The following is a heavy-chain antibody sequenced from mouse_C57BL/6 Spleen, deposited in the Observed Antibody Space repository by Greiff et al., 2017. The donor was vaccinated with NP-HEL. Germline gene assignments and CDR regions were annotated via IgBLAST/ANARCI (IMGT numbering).Heavy chain of an antibody. V-gene: IGHV1-61*01. Sequence: VQLQQPGAELVRPGSSVKLSCKASGYTFTSYWMDWVKQRPGQGLEWIGNIYPSDSETHYNQKFKDKATLTVDKSSSTAYMQLSSLTSEDSAVYYCATSDSSGYVNYWGQGTTLTVSS. CDR1: GYTFTSYW. CDR3: ATSDSSGYVNY. CDR2: IYPSDSET. D-gene: IGHD3-2*02. J-gene: IGHJ2*01.